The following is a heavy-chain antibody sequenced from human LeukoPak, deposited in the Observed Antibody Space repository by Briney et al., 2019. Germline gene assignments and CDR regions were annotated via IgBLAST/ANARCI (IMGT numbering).Heavy chain of an antibody. D-gene: IGHD6-19*01. CDR3: ARGSGWYIVAVDI. Sequence: PSETLSLTCAVYGGSFSGYYWSWIRQPPGKGLEWIGEINHSGSTNYSPSLKSRVTISVDTSKDQFSLKLSSVTAADTAVYYCARGSGWYIVAVDIWGKGTMVTVSP. CDR1: GGSFSGYY. J-gene: IGHJ3*02. V-gene: IGHV4-34*01. CDR2: INHSGST.